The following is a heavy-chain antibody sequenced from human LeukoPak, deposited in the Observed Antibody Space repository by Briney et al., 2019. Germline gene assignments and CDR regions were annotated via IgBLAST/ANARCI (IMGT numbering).Heavy chain of an antibody. Sequence: GASVKVSCKASGGTFSSYAISWVRQAPGQGVEWMGGIIPIFGTANYTQNFQGRVTITTDESTSTAYMELSSLKSEDTAMYYCASDGGYWGQGTLVTVSS. CDR2: IIPIFGTA. V-gene: IGHV1-69*05. CDR3: ASDGGY. CDR1: GGTFSSYA. J-gene: IGHJ4*02. D-gene: IGHD3-10*01.